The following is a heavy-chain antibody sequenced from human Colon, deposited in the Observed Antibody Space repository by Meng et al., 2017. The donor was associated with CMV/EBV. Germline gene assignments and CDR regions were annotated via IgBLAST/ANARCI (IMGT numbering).Heavy chain of an antibody. CDR2: ISSSGSDM. Sequence: GESLKISCAGSGFTFSNHKMNWVRQAPGKGLEWVSSISSSGSDMYYADSGKGRFTISRDNSKNTLYLQMNSLRAEDTAVYYCAKDRARVGATTYYYYGMDVWGQGTTVTVSS. CDR1: GFTFSNHK. D-gene: IGHD1-26*01. V-gene: IGHV3-21*04. CDR3: AKDRARVGATTYYYYGMDV. J-gene: IGHJ6*02.